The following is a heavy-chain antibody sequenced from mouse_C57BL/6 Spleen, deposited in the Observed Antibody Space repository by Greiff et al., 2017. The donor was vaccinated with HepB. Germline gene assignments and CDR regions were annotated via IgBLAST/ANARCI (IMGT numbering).Heavy chain of an antibody. CDR2: IYPGDGDT. D-gene: IGHD1-1*01. Sequence: QVQLKESGPELVKPGASVKISCKASGYAFSSSWMNWVKQRPGKGLEWIGRIYPGDGDTNYNGKFKGKATLTADKSSSTAYMQLSSLTSDDSAVYFCARRDGSSPFDYWGQGTTLTVSS. V-gene: IGHV1-82*01. CDR1: GYAFSSSW. CDR3: ARRDGSSPFDY. J-gene: IGHJ2*01.